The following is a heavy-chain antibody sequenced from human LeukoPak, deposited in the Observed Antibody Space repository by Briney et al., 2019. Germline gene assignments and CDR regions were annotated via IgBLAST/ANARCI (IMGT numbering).Heavy chain of an antibody. V-gene: IGHV4-59*01. CDR3: ARKKDWENAFDI. Sequence: KPSETLSLTCAVCGGSISSYYWSWIRQPPGKGLEWIGYIYDSGSTNHNPSLKSRVTISRDTSKNQFSLKLSSVTAADTAVYYCARKKDWENAFDIWGQGTMVTVYS. J-gene: IGHJ3*02. CDR2: IYDSGST. D-gene: IGHD1-26*01. CDR1: GGSISSYY.